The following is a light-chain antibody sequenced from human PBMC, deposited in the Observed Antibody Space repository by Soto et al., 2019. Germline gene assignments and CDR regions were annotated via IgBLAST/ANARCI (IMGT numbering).Light chain of an antibody. CDR2: DAS. CDR3: QQRSNWPLT. Sequence: EIVLTHSPGTLSLSPGERATLSCRASQSVSSYLAWYQQKPGQAPRLLIYDASNRATGIPARFSGSGSGTDFTLTISSLEPEDFAVYYCQQRSNWPLTFGGGTKVDIK. V-gene: IGKV3-11*01. CDR1: QSVSSY. J-gene: IGKJ4*01.